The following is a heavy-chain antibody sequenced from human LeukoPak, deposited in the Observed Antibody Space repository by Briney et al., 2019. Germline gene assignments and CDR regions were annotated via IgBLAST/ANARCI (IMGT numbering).Heavy chain of an antibody. Sequence: QTGGSLRLSCEVSGFIFSNYGMHWVRQAPGKGLEWVALIWYDGRTKFHADSVRGRFTISRDNSANTLYLQMSSLRVEDTAVYYCAREWGRIAVAGGPGYWGQRALVTVSS. CDR2: IWYDGRTK. J-gene: IGHJ4*02. D-gene: IGHD6-19*01. V-gene: IGHV3-33*01. CDR1: GFIFSNYG. CDR3: AREWGRIAVAGGPGY.